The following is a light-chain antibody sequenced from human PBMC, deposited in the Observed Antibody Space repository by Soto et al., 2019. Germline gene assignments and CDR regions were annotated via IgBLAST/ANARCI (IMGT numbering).Light chain of an antibody. Sequence: QSALTQPASVSGSPGQSITISCTGTSSDVGGYNYVSWYQQHPDKAPKLMIYEVNNRPSGVSKRFSGSKSGNTASLTISGLQAEDEADYYCAAWDDSLNAYVFGPGTKLTVL. V-gene: IGLV2-14*01. J-gene: IGLJ1*01. CDR3: AAWDDSLNAYV. CDR2: EVN. CDR1: SSDVGGYNY.